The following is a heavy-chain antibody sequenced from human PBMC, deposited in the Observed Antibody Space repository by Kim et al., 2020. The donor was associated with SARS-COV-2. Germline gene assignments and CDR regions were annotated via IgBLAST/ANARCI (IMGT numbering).Heavy chain of an antibody. CDR1: SGSIDNYY. D-gene: IGHD3-10*01. CDR3: SRGGGSWIGLY. J-gene: IGHJ4*02. Sequence: SETLSLTCTVSSGSIDNYYWSWIRQPPGKGLEWIGYIYYSGSTNSNPSLKSRVTISVDTSKNQFSLKLSSLTAADTAVDYCSRGGGSWIGLYWGQGTLVTVSS. CDR2: IYYSGST. V-gene: IGHV4-59*01.